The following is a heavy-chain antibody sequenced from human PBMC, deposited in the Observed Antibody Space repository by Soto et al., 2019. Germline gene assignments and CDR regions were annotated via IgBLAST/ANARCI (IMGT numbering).Heavy chain of an antibody. V-gene: IGHV3-74*01. CDR1: GFTFSSYW. D-gene: IGHD1-7*01. CDR3: ARDFGTTYYYYYMDV. J-gene: IGHJ6*03. CDR2: INSDGSST. Sequence: SLRLSCAASGFTFSSYWMHWVRQAPGKGLVWVSRINSDGSSTSYADSVKGRFTISRDNAKNTLYLQMNSLRAEDAAVYYCARDFGTTYYYYYMDVWGKGTTVTVSS.